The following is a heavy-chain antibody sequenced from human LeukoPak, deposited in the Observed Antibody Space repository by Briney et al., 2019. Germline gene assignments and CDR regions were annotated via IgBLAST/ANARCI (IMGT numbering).Heavy chain of an antibody. V-gene: IGHV4-39*01. CDR2: IYYSGST. CDR3: ARLLSIADAFDI. D-gene: IGHD2/OR15-2a*01. J-gene: IGHJ3*02. CDR1: GGSISSSSYY. Sequence: PSETLSLTCTVSGGSISSSSYYWGWIRQPPGKWLEWIGSIYYSGSTYYNPSLKSRVTISVDTSKNQFSLKLSSVTAADTSIYYCARLLSIADAFDIWGQGTMVTVSS.